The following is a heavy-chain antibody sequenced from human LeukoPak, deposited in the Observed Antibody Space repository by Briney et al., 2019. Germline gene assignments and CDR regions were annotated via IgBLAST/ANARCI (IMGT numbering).Heavy chain of an antibody. V-gene: IGHV3-21*01. J-gene: IGHJ6*02. CDR3: ARDSSGVRYFDWLPNYYGMDV. D-gene: IGHD3-9*01. CDR1: GFTVSSNY. CDR2: ISSSSSYI. Sequence: GGSLRLSCAASGFTVSSNYMSWVRQAPGKGLEWVSSISSSSSYIYYADSVKGRFTISRDNAKNSLYLQMNSLRAEDTAVYYCARDSSGVRYFDWLPNYYGMDVWGQGTTVTVSS.